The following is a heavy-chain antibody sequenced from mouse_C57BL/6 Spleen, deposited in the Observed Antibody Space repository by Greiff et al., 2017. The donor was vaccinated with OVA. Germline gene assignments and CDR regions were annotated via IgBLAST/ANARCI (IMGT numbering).Heavy chain of an antibody. V-gene: IGHV1-61*01. D-gene: IGHD2-5*01. J-gene: IGHJ2*01. CDR1: GYTFTSYW. CDR3: ARSYYSNDVTFFDY. Sequence: QVQLQQPGAELVRPGSSVKLSCKASGYTFTSYWMDWVKQRPGQGLEWIGNIYPSDSETHYNQKFKDKATLTVDKSSSTAYMQLSSLTSEDSAVYYCARSYYSNDVTFFDYWGQGTTRTVSS. CDR2: IYPSDSET.